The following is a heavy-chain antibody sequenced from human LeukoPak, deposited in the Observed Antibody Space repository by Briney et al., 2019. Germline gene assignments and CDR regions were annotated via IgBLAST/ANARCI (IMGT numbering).Heavy chain of an antibody. J-gene: IGHJ4*02. D-gene: IGHD1-14*01. CDR2: IYYSGST. Sequence: SETLSLTCTVSGGSISSSSYYWGWIRQPPGKGLEWIGSIYYSGSTYYNPSLKSRVTISVDTSKNQFSLKLSSVTAADTAVYYCARIPRDHPIRLFDYWGQGTLVTVSS. CDR3: ARIPRDHPIRLFDY. V-gene: IGHV4-39*01. CDR1: GGSISSSSYY.